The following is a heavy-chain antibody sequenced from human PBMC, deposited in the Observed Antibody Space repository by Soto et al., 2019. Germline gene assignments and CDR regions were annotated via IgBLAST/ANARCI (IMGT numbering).Heavy chain of an antibody. V-gene: IGHV4-31*03. Sequence: PSETLSLTCSVSGGSISSGGYYWSWIRQHPGKGLEWIGYIYYSGSTYYNPSLKSRVTISVDTSKNQFSLKLSSVTAADTAVYYCARLLEMATPDDAFDIWGQGTMVTVSS. CDR3: ARLLEMATPDDAFDI. CDR2: IYYSGST. CDR1: GGSISSGGYY. D-gene: IGHD5-12*01. J-gene: IGHJ3*02.